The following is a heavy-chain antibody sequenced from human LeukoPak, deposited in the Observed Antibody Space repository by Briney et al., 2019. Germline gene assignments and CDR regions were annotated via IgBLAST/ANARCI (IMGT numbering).Heavy chain of an antibody. CDR1: GNSITSDF. J-gene: IGHJ4*02. D-gene: IGHD2/OR15-2a*01. Sequence: PSETLSLTCSVSGNSITSDFWSWIRQSPGKGLEWIGYINYSGRSEYDPSLKSRVTISVDRSTKRVSLKMRSVTAADTAVYYRARLDCLSNECYNYWAVGALVTVSS. CDR3: ARLDCLSNECYNY. CDR2: INYSGRS. V-gene: IGHV4-59*08.